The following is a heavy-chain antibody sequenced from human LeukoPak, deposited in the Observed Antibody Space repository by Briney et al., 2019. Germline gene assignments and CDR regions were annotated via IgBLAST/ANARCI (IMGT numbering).Heavy chain of an antibody. CDR3: ARAGYCSGGSCPTVFNY. CDR1: GFTFSSHA. CDR2: ISYDGSNK. J-gene: IGHJ4*02. Sequence: GGSLRLSCAASGFTFSSHAMHWVRQAPGKGLEWVAVISYDGSNKYYADSVKGRFTISRDNSKNTLYLQMNSLRAEDTAVYYCARAGYCSGGSCPTVFNYWGQGTLVTVSS. V-gene: IGHV3-30*04. D-gene: IGHD2-15*01.